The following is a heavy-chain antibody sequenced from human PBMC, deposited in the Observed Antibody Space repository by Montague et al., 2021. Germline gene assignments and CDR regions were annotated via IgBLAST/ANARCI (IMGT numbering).Heavy chain of an antibody. D-gene: IGHD5-24*01. Sequence: CAISGDSVSSNGATWNWIRQSSSRGLERLGRTYYRSKWYNEYAISVRSRITVNPDTSKNQFSLLLNSVTPEDTAVYYCARGWQKRFDPWGQGTLVTVSS. J-gene: IGHJ5*02. V-gene: IGHV6-1*01. CDR1: GDSVSSNGAT. CDR3: ARGWQKRFDP. CDR2: TYYRSKWYN.